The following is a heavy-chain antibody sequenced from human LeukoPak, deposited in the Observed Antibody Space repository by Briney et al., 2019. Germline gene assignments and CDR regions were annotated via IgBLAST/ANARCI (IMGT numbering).Heavy chain of an antibody. J-gene: IGHJ4*02. Sequence: GASVKVSCKASGYTFTNYGISWVRQAPGQGLEWMGWISAYNGNTNYAQKLQGRVTMTTDTSTSTAYMELRSLRSDDTAVYYCARGRDGYNFLNRGEYYYFDYWGQGTLVTVSS. CDR3: ARGRDGYNFLNRGEYYYFDY. CDR2: ISAYNGNT. CDR1: GYTFTNYG. V-gene: IGHV1-18*01. D-gene: IGHD5-24*01.